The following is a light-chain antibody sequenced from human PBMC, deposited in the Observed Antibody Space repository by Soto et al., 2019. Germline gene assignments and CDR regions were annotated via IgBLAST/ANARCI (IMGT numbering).Light chain of an antibody. J-gene: IGKJ2*01. CDR1: QSISSN. V-gene: IGKV3-15*01. Sequence: EIVMTQSPATLSVSPGERATLSCRASQSISSNLAWYQRRPGQAPRLLIYGASASATGIPARFSGSGSGTEFTLTISSLQSEDFAVYYCQQYNNWRPYTFGQGTKVEIK. CDR2: GAS. CDR3: QQYNNWRPYT.